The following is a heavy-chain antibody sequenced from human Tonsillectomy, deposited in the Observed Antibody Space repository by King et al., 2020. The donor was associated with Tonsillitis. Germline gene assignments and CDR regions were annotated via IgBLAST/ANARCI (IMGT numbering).Heavy chain of an antibody. J-gene: IGHJ4*02. V-gene: IGHV3-30*18. D-gene: IGHD1-14*01. CDR2: ISYDGNNK. Sequence: VQLVESGGGVVQPGRSLRLSCAASGFTFSTYGMHWVRQAPGKGLEWMAVISYDGNNKYYADSVKGRFTISRDNSKNTLYLQMNTLRAEDTAVYYCAKDQRYFSHCDNWGQGTLVTVSS. CDR3: AKDQRYFSHCDN. CDR1: GFTFSTYG.